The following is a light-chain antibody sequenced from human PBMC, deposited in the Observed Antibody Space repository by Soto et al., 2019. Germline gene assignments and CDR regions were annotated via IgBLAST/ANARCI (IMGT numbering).Light chain of an antibody. Sequence: ETVMTQSPSTLSLSPPERSTLSCRASQSVSSKLAWYQQKPGQAPRLLIYDASNRATGIPARFSGSGSGTDFTLTISSLEPEDFAVYYCQQRSNWPPITFGQGTRLEIK. V-gene: IGKV3-11*01. CDR1: QSVSSK. CDR3: QQRSNWPPIT. CDR2: DAS. J-gene: IGKJ5*01.